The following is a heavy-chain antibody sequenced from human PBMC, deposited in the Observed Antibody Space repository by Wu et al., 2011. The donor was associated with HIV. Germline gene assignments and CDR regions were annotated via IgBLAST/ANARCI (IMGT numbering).Heavy chain of an antibody. D-gene: IGHD2-15*01. V-gene: IGHV1-69*05. CDR2: LFSGTA. J-gene: IGHJ4*02. Sequence: LFSGTANYAQRFQGRVTITSDESTTTVTMEVSSLRSEDTAVYYCARGEVVLGSWGQGTLVTVSS. CDR3: ARGEVVLGS.